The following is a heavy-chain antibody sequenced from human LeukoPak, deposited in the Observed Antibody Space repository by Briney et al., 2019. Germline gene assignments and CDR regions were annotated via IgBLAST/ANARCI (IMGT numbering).Heavy chain of an antibody. CDR1: GYTFTSYG. J-gene: IGHJ4*02. CDR3: ARDRLGNSGSFENSGYFDY. Sequence: ASVKDSCKASGYTFTSYGISWVRQAPGQGLEWMGWISAYNGNTNYAQKLQGRVTMTTDTSTSTAYMELRSLRSDDTAVYYCARDRLGNSGSFENSGYFDYWGQGTLVTVSS. D-gene: IGHD1-26*01. V-gene: IGHV1-18*01. CDR2: ISAYNGNT.